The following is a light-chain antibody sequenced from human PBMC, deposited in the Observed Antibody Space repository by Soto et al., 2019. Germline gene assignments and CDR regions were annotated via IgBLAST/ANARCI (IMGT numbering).Light chain of an antibody. CDR2: GAS. Sequence: DIQMTQSPSSVSAAIGDRVTITCRASQDVGTWVAWYQQQPGKPPKLLIYGASGLHTVVPSRFSGSGSGTDFTLTFSALHPEDFATYFCLQSHSFPLTFGGGTNVDIK. CDR3: LQSHSFPLT. J-gene: IGKJ4*01. V-gene: IGKV1-12*01. CDR1: QDVGTW.